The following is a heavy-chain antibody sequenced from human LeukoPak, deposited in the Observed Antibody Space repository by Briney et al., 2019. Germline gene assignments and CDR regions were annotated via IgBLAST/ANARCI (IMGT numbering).Heavy chain of an antibody. V-gene: IGHV3-21*04. CDR3: EKDLRYGGYDREI. Sequence: GSLRLSCAASGFPFSSYSMNWVRQAPGKGLEWVSSISSSSSYIYYADSVKGRFTISRDNAKNTLHLQMNSLRAEDTAVYYCEKDLRYGGYDREIWGQGTLVTVSS. J-gene: IGHJ4*02. D-gene: IGHD5-12*01. CDR1: GFPFSSYS. CDR2: ISSSSSYI.